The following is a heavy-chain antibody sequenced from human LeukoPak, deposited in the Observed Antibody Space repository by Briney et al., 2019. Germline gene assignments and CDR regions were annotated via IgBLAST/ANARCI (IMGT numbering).Heavy chain of an antibody. Sequence: SETLSLTCTVSGASISNYYWSWIRQPAGKGLEWIGRMSTSGNTNYNPSLKSRVTMSVNTSKNQFSLNVSSVTAADTAVYYCARMDATYSNYAYYYYMDVWGKGTTVTVSS. J-gene: IGHJ6*03. D-gene: IGHD4-11*01. CDR3: ARMDATYSNYAYYYYMDV. CDR1: GASISNYY. V-gene: IGHV4-4*07. CDR2: MSTSGNT.